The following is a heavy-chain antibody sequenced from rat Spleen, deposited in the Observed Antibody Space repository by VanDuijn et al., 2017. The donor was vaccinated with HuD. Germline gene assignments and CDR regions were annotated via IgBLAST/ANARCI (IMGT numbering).Heavy chain of an antibody. D-gene: IGHD3-4*01. CDR2: ISNARGIT. Sequence: VQLKESGPGLVQPSQTLSLTCTVSGFSLNNYGVIWVRQPPGKGLEWIASISNARGITYYPDSVKGRFTISRDNAKSTLFLQMSKLGSEDTATYYCARHMPPTSYVVDAWGQGASVTVSS. CDR3: ARHMPPTSYVVDA. J-gene: IGHJ4*01. CDR1: GFSLNNYG. V-gene: IGHV5-31*01.